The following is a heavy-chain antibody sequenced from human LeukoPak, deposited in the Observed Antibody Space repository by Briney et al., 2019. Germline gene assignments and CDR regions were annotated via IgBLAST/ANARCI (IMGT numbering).Heavy chain of an antibody. D-gene: IGHD3-22*01. Sequence: SETLPLTCTVSGGSISSGSYYWSWLRQPAGTGLEWIARIYTSGSSNYNPSLRSRVTISLDTSKNQFSLKLSSVTAADTAVYYCARVVQSTDSSGFYLPEYFQHWARAPWSPSHQ. CDR3: ARVVQSTDSSGFYLPEYFQH. CDR1: GGSISSGSYY. J-gene: IGHJ1*01. CDR2: IYTSGSS. V-gene: IGHV4-61*02.